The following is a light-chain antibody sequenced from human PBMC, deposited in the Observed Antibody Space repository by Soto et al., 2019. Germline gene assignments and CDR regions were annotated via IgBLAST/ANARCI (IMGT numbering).Light chain of an antibody. Sequence: IVLTQSPVTLALSPGERAVLSCRASQSVSTSLAWYQHKPGQAPRLFIYDASKRAPGIPARFSGSGSRTDFTLTISSLEPEDLAVYYCQVRDVWPSFGQGTKVEIK. V-gene: IGKV3-11*01. J-gene: IGKJ1*01. CDR2: DAS. CDR3: QVRDVWPS. CDR1: QSVSTS.